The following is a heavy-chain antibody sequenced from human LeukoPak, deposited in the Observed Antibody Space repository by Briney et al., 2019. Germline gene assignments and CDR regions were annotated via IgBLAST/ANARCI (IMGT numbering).Heavy chain of an antibody. CDR3: ARGDYYASSGYSFDY. CDR1: GFTFSSYW. D-gene: IGHD3-22*01. V-gene: IGHV3-74*01. CDR2: INSDGSST. J-gene: IGHJ4*02. Sequence: GGSPRLSCAASGFTFSSYWMHWVRQAPGKGLVWASRINSDGSSTSYADSVKGRFTISRDNAKNTLYLQMNSLRAEDTAVYYCARGDYYASSGYSFDYWGQGTLVTVSS.